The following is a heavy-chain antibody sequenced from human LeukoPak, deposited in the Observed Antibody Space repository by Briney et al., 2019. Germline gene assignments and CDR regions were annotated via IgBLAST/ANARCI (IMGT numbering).Heavy chain of an antibody. Sequence: AETLSLTCTVSGGSISSSSYYWGWIRQPPGKGLEWIGYIYHSGSTYYNPSLKSRVTISVDRSKNQFSLKLSSVTAADTAVYYCAAIRRDYYDSSGPLDYWGQGTLVTVSS. V-gene: IGHV4-39*07. CDR2: IYHSGST. D-gene: IGHD3-22*01. CDR3: AAIRRDYYDSSGPLDY. CDR1: GGSISSSSYY. J-gene: IGHJ4*02.